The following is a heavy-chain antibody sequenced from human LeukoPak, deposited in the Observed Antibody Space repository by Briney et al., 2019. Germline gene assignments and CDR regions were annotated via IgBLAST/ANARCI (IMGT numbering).Heavy chain of an antibody. CDR3: ARGHRDGPYDY. Sequence: SETLSLTCTVSGGSLSSGSYYWRWIGQPPGKGVEWIGYIYYSGSTNYNPSLKSRVTISVDTSKNQFSLKLSSVTAADTAVYYCARGHRDGPYDYWGQGTLVTVSS. V-gene: IGHV4-61*01. CDR2: IYYSGST. J-gene: IGHJ4*02. CDR1: GGSLSSGSYY. D-gene: IGHD5-24*01.